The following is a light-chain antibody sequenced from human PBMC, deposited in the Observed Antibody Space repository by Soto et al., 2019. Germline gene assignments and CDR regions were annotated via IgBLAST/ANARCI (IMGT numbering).Light chain of an antibody. CDR3: QQRSNWPPLT. J-gene: IGKJ4*01. CDR2: DAS. Sequence: IVLTQSPAPLSLSPGERATLSCRASQSVGSYLAWYQQKPGQAPRLLIYDASNRATGIPARFSGSGSGTDFTLTISSLEPEDFAVYFCQQRSNWPPLTFGGGTKVEIK. V-gene: IGKV3-11*01. CDR1: QSVGSY.